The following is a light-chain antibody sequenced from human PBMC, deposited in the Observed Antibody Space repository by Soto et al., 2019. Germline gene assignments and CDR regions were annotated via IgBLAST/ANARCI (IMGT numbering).Light chain of an antibody. CDR3: HQYYDLPGP. CDR2: NAP. CDR1: QHIINT. Sequence: DIHMTQSASPLSASVGDRVTISCQTSQHIINTLSWYQQLTGKTHKLLIFNAPNVDTVLPSRLSGNEYGTQFTFTITSLQPEDIATSYCHQYYDLPGPCGPGT. J-gene: IGKJ3*01. V-gene: IGKV1-33*01.